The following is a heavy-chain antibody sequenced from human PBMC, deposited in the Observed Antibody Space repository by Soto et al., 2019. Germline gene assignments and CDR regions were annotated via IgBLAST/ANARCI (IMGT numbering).Heavy chain of an antibody. CDR3: ARGLYYYDSSGFDY. D-gene: IGHD3-22*01. V-gene: IGHV4-30-2*01. Sequence: SLCRTGSVSGGSISSGGYSWSWIRQPPGKGLEWIGYIYHSGSAYYNPSLKSRVTISVDRSKNQFYLKLSSVTAADTAVYYSARGLYYYDSSGFDYWGQGTPVTVSS. CDR2: IYHSGSA. CDR1: GGSISSGGYS. J-gene: IGHJ4*02.